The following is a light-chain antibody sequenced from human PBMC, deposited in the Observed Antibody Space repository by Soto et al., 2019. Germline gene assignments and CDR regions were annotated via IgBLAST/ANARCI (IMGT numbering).Light chain of an antibody. J-gene: IGKJ5*01. Sequence: EIVFTHSPDTLSFSPVESATLSCRASQSVSRYLAWYQQKPGQTPRLLIYDASNRAAGIPARFSGSGSGTEFTLTINSLQSEDFAVYYCQQYNKWPPITFGQGTRLEIK. CDR1: QSVSRY. CDR2: DAS. V-gene: IGKV3-11*01. CDR3: QQYNKWPPIT.